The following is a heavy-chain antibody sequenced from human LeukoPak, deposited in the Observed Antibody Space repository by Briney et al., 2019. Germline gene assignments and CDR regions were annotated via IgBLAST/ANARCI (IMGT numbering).Heavy chain of an antibody. V-gene: IGHV3-33*08. J-gene: IGHJ4*02. CDR1: GFTFSSYG. D-gene: IGHD6-19*01. CDR2: IWYDGSNK. CDR3: AKLAPAGYSSGWLDY. Sequence: GGSLRLSCAASGFTFSSYGMHWVRQAPGKGLEWVAVIWYDGSNKYYADSVKGRFTISRDNSKNTLYLQMNSLRAEDTAVYYCAKLAPAGYSSGWLDYWGQGTLVTVSS.